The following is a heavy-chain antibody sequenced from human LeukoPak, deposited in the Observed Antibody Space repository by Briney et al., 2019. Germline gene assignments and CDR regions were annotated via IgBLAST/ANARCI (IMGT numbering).Heavy chain of an antibody. CDR3: ARDLYYYDSSGYWDY. J-gene: IGHJ4*02. CDR2: ISSSSSYI. D-gene: IGHD3-22*01. V-gene: IGHV3-21*01. CDR1: GFTFSSYS. Sequence: GGSLRLSCAASGFTFSSYSMNWVRQAPGKGLEWVSSISSSSSYIYYADSVKGRFTISRDNAKNSLYLQMNRLRAEDTAVYYCARDLYYYDSSGYWDYWGQGTLVTVSS.